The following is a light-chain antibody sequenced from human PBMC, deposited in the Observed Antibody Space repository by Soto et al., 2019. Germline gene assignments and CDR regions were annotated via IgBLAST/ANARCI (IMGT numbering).Light chain of an antibody. J-gene: IGKJ5*01. CDR3: QQYYSTSSIT. CDR1: QSVLDSSNNRNY. Sequence: DIVMTQSPASLAVSLGERATINCKSSQSVLDSSNNRNYLAWYQQKPGQPPKLLIYWASTRESGVPGRFRGSGSGTDFTLTINSLQAEDVAVYYCQQYYSTSSITFGQGTRLEN. V-gene: IGKV4-1*01. CDR2: WAS.